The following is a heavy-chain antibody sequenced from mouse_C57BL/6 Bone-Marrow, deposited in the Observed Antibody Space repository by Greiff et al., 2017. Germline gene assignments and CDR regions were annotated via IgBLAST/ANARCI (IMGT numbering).Heavy chain of an antibody. V-gene: IGHV1-59*01. CDR1: GYTFTSYW. CDR3: TRWWSYYFDY. D-gene: IGHD1-1*02. CDR2: IDPSNSYT. J-gene: IGHJ2*01. Sequence: VQLQQPGAELARPGTSVKLSCKASGYTFTSYWMHWVKQRPGQGLEWIGVIDPSNSYTNYNQKFKGKATLTVDTSSSTAYMQLSSLTSEDSAVYYCTRWWSYYFDYWGQGTTLTVSS.